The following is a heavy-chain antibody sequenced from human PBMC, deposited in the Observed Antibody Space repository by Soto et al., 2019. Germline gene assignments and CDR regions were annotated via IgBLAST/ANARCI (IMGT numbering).Heavy chain of an antibody. V-gene: IGHV3-9*01. CDR1: GFTFDDHG. CDR2: ISWNSGSI. CDR3: VRDTSSGWHLKDH. Sequence: EVDLVESGGGLAQPGRSLRRSCVASGFTFDDHGMHWVRQIPGRGLEWVSGISWNSGSIGYAESVKGRFTIFRDNAKNSLYLEMNSLIQEDTALYYCVRDTSSGWHLKDHWGQGVQVSVSS. D-gene: IGHD3-9*01. J-gene: IGHJ4*02.